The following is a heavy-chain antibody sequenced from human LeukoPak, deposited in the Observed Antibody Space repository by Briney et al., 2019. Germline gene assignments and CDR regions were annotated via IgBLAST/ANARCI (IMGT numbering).Heavy chain of an antibody. CDR1: GYTFTTYY. CDR3: ARAPRDKAAAWYGRL. D-gene: IGHD6-13*01. CDR2: ISSSNGNT. Sequence: ASVKVSCKASGYTFTTYYMHWVRQAPGQGLEWMGWISSSNGNTNYAPKLQGRVTVTTDTSTSTAYMELRSLKSDDTAVYYCARAPRDKAAAWYGRLWGQGTLVIVSS. V-gene: IGHV1-18*04. J-gene: IGHJ4*02.